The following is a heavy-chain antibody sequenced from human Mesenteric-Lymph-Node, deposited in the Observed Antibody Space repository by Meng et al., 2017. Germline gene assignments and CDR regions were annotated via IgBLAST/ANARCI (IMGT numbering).Heavy chain of an antibody. Sequence: ASVKVSCKASGYTFTSYAMHWVRQAPGQRLEWMGWINAGNGNTKYSQKFQGRVTITRDTSASTAYMGLSSMRSDDTAVYYCARGRSRYTFDYWGQGTLVTVSS. V-gene: IGHV1-3*01. CDR1: GYTFTSYA. CDR2: INAGNGNT. D-gene: IGHD5-18*01. J-gene: IGHJ4*02. CDR3: ARGRSRYTFDY.